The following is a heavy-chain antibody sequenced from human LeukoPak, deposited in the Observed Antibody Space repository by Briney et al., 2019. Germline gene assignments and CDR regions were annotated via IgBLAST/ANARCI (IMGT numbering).Heavy chain of an antibody. CDR3: AKTCPACRDGYNLFDY. J-gene: IGHJ4*02. V-gene: IGHV3-33*06. D-gene: IGHD5-24*01. CDR1: GFTFSSYG. CDR2: IWHDGSNK. Sequence: PGRSLRLSCAASGFTFSSYGMHWVRQAPGKGLEWVAVIWHDGSNKYYADSVKGRFTISGDNSKNTLYLQMNSLRAEDTAVYYCAKTCPACRDGYNLFDYWGQGTLVTVSS.